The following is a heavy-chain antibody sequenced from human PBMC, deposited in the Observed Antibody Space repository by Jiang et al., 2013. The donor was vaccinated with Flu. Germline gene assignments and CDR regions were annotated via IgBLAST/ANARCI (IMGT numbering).Heavy chain of an antibody. CDR1: GFSLTASGVG. CDR3: AHNVIVGPRGRGYFDY. CDR2: IYWDDDT. Sequence: PTQTLTLTCTFSGFSLTASGVGVGWIRQPPGKALEWLAFIYWDDDTRYSPSLQSRLTITKDTSKNQVVLTMTNMDPVDTATYYCAHNVIVGPRGRGYFDYWGQGTRVTVSS. J-gene: IGHJ4*02. V-gene: IGHV2-5*02. D-gene: IGHD2/OR15-2a*01.